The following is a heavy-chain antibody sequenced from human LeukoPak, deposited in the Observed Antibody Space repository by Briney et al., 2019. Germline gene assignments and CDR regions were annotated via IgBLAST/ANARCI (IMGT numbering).Heavy chain of an antibody. CDR1: GGSISSYY. CDR3: ARDGEIGPLGYYYYYMDV. Sequence: SETLSLTCTVSGGSISSYYWSWIRQPAGKGLEWIGRTHTSGSTNYNPSLKSRVTMSGDTSKNQFSLKLSSVTAADTAVYYCARDGEIGPLGYYYYYMDVWGKGTTVTVSS. J-gene: IGHJ6*03. V-gene: IGHV4-4*07. CDR2: THTSGST. D-gene: IGHD4-17*01.